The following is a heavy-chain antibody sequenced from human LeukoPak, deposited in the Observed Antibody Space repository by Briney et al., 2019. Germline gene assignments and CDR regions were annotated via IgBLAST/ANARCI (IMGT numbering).Heavy chain of an antibody. J-gene: IGHJ5*02. CDR2: IYYSGST. D-gene: IGHD2-2*02. CDR3: ARAPIVVVPAAIHPGWFDP. V-gene: IGHV4-59*01. Sequence: SETLSLTCTVSGGSISSYYWTWIRQPPGKGLEWIGYIYYSGSTNYNPSLKSRVTISVDTSKNQFSLKLSSVTAADTAVYFCARAPIVVVPAAIHPGWFDPWGQGTLVTVSS. CDR1: GGSISSYY.